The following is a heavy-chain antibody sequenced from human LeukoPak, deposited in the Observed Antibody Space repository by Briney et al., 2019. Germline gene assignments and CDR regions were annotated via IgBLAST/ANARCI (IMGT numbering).Heavy chain of an antibody. Sequence: GGSLRLSCAASGFTFSSYAMSWVRQAPGKGLEWASAISGSGGSTYYADSVKGRFTISRDNSKKSLYLQMNSLRAEGTAVYYCVRENYGDYDAFDMWGQGTMVTVSS. V-gene: IGHV3-23*01. D-gene: IGHD4-17*01. CDR1: GFTFSSYA. CDR2: ISGSGGST. J-gene: IGHJ3*02. CDR3: VRENYGDYDAFDM.